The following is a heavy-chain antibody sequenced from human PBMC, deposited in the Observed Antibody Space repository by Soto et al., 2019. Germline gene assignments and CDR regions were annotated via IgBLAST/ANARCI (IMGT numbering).Heavy chain of an antibody. Sequence: SETLSLTCTVSGGSISSSSNCWGWIRQPPGKGLEWIGSIYYSGSTYYNPSLKSRVTISVDTSKNQFSLRLSSVTAADTAVYYCARLPMPSPTNYRQDDWSTGTTVTVSS. D-gene: IGHD1-7*01. V-gene: IGHV4-39*01. CDR2: IYYSGST. CDR3: ARLPMPSPTNYRQDD. CDR1: GGSISSSSNC. J-gene: IGHJ6*04.